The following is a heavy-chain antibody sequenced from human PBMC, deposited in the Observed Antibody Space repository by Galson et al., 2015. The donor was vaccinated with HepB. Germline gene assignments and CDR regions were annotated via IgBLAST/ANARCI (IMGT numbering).Heavy chain of an antibody. CDR1: GFTFSDYT. J-gene: IGHJ4*02. CDR3: ARKKWGPGLYFLDY. V-gene: IGHV3-48*01. D-gene: IGHD1-26*01. Sequence: SLRLSCAASGFTFSDYTMNWVRQAPGQGLEWLSYLSGSFNEIYYADSVKGRFTISRDNARNSLYLQMNSLRPGDTAVYYCARKKWGPGLYFLDYWGQGALVTVSS. CDR2: LSGSFNEI.